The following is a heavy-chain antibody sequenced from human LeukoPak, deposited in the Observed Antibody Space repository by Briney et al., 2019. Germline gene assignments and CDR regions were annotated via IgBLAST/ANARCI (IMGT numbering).Heavy chain of an antibody. CDR3: ASGQLRIAAAGTQGLPTH. CDR2: INPSSGSA. V-gene: IGHV1-46*01. Sequence: GASVKVSCKASGYTFTSYYMHWVRQAPGQGLEWMGIINPSSGSASYAQEFQGRVTMTRDTSTSTVYMELSSLKSEDTAVYYCASGQLRIAAAGTQGLPTHWGQGTLVTVSS. CDR1: GYTFTSYY. J-gene: IGHJ4*02. D-gene: IGHD6-13*01.